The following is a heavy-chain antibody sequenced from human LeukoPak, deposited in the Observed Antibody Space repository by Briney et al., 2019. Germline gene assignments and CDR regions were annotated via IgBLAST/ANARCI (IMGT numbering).Heavy chain of an antibody. CDR1: GGSISTYY. D-gene: IGHD6-19*01. CDR3: ARSRSNGWPDYHH. CDR2: IYYTGST. Sequence: SETLSLTCTVSGGSISTYYWSWIRQPPGKGLEWIGYIYYTGSTNYNPSLKSQVTISVDTSKNQFSLKLSSVTAADTAVYYCARSRSNGWPDYHHWGQGTLVTVSS. V-gene: IGHV4-59*01. J-gene: IGHJ5*02.